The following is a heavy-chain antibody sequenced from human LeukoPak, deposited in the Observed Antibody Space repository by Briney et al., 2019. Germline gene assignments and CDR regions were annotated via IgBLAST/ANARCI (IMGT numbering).Heavy chain of an antibody. CDR1: GYTFTGYY. V-gene: IGHV1-18*04. J-gene: IGHJ6*03. CDR2: ISAYNGNT. Sequence: GASVKVSCKASGYTFTGYYIHWVRQAPGQGLEWMGWISAYNGNTNYAQKLQGRVTMTTDTSTSTAYMELRSLRSDDTAVYYCARAIGRYCSGGSCYSRYYYYYYMDVWGKGTTVTISS. CDR3: ARAIGRYCSGGSCYSRYYYYYYMDV. D-gene: IGHD2-15*01.